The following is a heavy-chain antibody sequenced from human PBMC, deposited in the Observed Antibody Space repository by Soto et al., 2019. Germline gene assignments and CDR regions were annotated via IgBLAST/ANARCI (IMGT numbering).Heavy chain of an antibody. J-gene: IGHJ4*02. CDR2: IWYDGSES. V-gene: IGHV3-33*01. CDR3: ATSRPPDPHGFDS. Sequence: QVQLVESGGGVVQPGRSLRLSCAASGFAFSTYAMHWVRQAPGEGLEWVAVIWYDGSESYYLDSVKGRFTISRDNSKSTLYLQMDSLRAEDTAVYFCATSRPPDPHGFDSWGQGTLVIVSS. CDR1: GFAFSTYA.